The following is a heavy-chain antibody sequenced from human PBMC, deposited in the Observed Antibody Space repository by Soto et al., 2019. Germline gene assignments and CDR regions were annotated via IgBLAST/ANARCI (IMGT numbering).Heavy chain of an antibody. D-gene: IGHD3-16*01. J-gene: IGHJ3*02. CDR1: GFTFSSYD. CDR3: ARTTGGIYGADAFDI. V-gene: IGHV3-13*01. CDR2: IGTAGDT. Sequence: EVQLVESGGGLVQPGGSLRLSCAASGFTFSSYDMHWVRQATGKGLEWVSAIGTAGDTYYPGSVKGRFTISRENAKNSLYLQMNSLRAGDTAVYYCARTTGGIYGADAFDIWGKGTMVTVSS.